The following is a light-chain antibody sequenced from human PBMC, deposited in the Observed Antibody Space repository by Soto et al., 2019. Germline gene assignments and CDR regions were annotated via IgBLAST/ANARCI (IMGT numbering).Light chain of an antibody. CDR2: GAS. CDR3: EQYCSSPIT. Sequence: EIVLTQSPGTLSLSPGERATLSCRASQSVSSSYLAWYQQQPGQAPRLLIYGASSRATGIPDRFSGSGSGTDFNLTITSLEPEAFAVYYCEQYCSSPITFGQGTRLEIK. J-gene: IGKJ5*01. V-gene: IGKV3-20*01. CDR1: QSVSSSY.